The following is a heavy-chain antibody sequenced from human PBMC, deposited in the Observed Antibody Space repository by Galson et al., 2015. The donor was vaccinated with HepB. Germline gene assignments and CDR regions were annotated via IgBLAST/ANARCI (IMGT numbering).Heavy chain of an antibody. D-gene: IGHD4-23*01. CDR2: IYDGGSI. V-gene: IGHV3-66*02. CDR1: GFTVGASY. J-gene: IGHJ5*01. CDR3: AGAGHYGGKGNWFDS. Sequence: SLRLSCAASGFTVGASYMSWVRQAPGKGLEWVSVIYDGGSIYYADFAKGRFSISRDNSTNTLYLQMSGLRAEDTAVYYCAGAGHYGGKGNWFDSWGQGTLVTVSS.